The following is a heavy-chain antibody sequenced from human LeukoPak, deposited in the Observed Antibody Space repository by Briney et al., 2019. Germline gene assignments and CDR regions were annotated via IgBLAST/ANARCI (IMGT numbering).Heavy chain of an antibody. CDR2: ISSSGSTI. CDR3: AELGITMIGGV. D-gene: IGHD3-10*02. CDR1: GFTFEDYA. Sequence: GRSLRLSCTASGFTFEDYAMHWVRQSPGKGLEWVSYISSSGSTIYYADSVKGRFTISRDNAKNSLYLQMNSLRAEDTAVYYCAELGITMIGGVWGKGTTVTISS. J-gene: IGHJ6*04. V-gene: IGHV3-48*03.